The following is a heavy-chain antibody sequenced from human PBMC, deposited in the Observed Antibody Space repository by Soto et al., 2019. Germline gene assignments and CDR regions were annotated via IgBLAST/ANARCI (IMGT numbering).Heavy chain of an antibody. V-gene: IGHV3-48*02. CDR2: ISSSSSTI. J-gene: IGHJ5*02. CDR1: GFTFSSYS. CDR3: ARGPITIFGVVIISVRGNWFDP. Sequence: PGGSLRLSCAASGFTFSSYSMNWVRQAPGKGLEWVSYISSSSSTIYYADSVKGRFTISRDNAKNSLYLQMNSLRDEDTAVYYCARGPITIFGVVIISVRGNWFDPWGQGTLVTVSS. D-gene: IGHD3-3*01.